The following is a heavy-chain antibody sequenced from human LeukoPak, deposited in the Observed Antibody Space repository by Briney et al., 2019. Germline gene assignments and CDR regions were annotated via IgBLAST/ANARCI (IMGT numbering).Heavy chain of an antibody. CDR3: ARDGNYDFWSGYYSPYYYYYYGR. J-gene: IGHJ6*03. V-gene: IGHV1-3*03. CDR2: INAGNGNT. Sequence: ASVKVSCKASGYTFTSYAMHWVRQAPGQRLEWMGWINAGNGNTKYSQEFQGRVTITRDTSASTAYMELSSLRSEDMAVYYCARDGNYDFWSGYYSPYYYYYYGRLGQRDHGHRLL. D-gene: IGHD3-3*01. CDR1: GYTFTSYA.